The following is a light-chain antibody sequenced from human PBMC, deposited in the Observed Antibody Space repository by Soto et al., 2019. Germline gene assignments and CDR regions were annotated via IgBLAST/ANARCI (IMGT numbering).Light chain of an antibody. CDR2: GNS. CDR1: SSSIGAGYD. CDR3: QSYDSSLSGYV. J-gene: IGLJ1*01. Sequence: QSVPTHPPSVSGAPWERVAISCTGGSSSIGAGYDVRWYQQLPGTAPKLLIYGNSNRPSGVPDRFPGSKSGTSASLAIPGLQAEDEADYYCQSYDSSLSGYVFGTGTKVTVL. V-gene: IGLV1-40*01.